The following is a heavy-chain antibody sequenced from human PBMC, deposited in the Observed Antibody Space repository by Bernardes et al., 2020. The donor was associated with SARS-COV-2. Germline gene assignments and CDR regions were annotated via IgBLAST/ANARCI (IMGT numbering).Heavy chain of an antibody. CDR3: ARQHLGGVTIFGVVTTDRYFDY. V-gene: IGHV4-39*01. J-gene: IGHJ4*02. CDR2: IYYSGST. CDR1: GGSISSSSYY. Sequence: LYLTFTFSGGSISSSSYYWGWIRQPPGKGLEWIGNIYYSGSTYYNPSLKSRVTISVDTSKNQFSLKLSSVTAADTAVYYCARQHLGGVTIFGVVTTDRYFDYWGQGTLVTVSS. D-gene: IGHD3-3*01.